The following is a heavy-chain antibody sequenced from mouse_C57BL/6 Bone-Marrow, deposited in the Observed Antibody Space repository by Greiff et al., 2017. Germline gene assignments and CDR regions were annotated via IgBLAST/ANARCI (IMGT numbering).Heavy chain of an antibody. CDR1: GFSLTSYG. J-gene: IGHJ4*01. Sequence: QVQLQESGPGLVAPSQSLSITCTVSGFSLTSYGVDWVRQPPGTGLEWLGVIWGGGSTNYNSALRSRLSLSKDNSKCKVYLKMNSRHTDDTAMYYCAKHGAFNDGWREYWGQGTLVTGS. CDR3: AKHGAFNDGWREY. CDR2: IWGGGST. V-gene: IGHV2-9*01. D-gene: IGHD2-3*01.